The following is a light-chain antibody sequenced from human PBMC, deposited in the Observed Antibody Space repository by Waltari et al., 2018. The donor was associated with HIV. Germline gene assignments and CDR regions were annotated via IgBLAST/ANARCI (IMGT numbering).Light chain of an antibody. Sequence: QSALTQPPSVSGSLGQSVTLSCTGPNRNIGRHNVVSWSQLQPGKVPKLLIFYVNKRASGVSSRFFGSKSCKTASLTSTSLPTGDEAAYYCCSFAGNKDSQISKYVFGTGTTVTVL. CDR2: YVN. CDR3: CSFAGNKDSQISKYV. J-gene: IGLJ1*01. CDR1: NRNIGRHNV. V-gene: IGLV2-23*02.